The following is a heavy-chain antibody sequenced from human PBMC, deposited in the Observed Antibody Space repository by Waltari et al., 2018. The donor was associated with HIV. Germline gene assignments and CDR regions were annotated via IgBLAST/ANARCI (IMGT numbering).Heavy chain of an antibody. D-gene: IGHD6-19*01. CDR3: AREATVAARGEIDY. Sequence: EVQLLESGGGLVQPGGSLRLSCSASGFTLRSYFIAWVRQPPGKGLEWVSTVSGSSGRTDHADSVKGRFIISRDIAKNRLYLEMNNLRAEDTAVYYCAREATVAARGEIDYWGQGTLVTVSS. CDR1: GFTLRSYF. J-gene: IGHJ4*02. CDR2: VSGSSGRT. V-gene: IGHV3-23*01.